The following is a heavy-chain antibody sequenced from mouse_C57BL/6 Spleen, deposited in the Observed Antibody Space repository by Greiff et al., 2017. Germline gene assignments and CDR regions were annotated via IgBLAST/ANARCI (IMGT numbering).Heavy chain of an antibody. V-gene: IGHV5-17*01. CDR2: ISSGSSTI. CDR1: GFTFSDYG. CDR3: ARSPNWYFDY. Sequence: EVKLEESGGGLVKPGGSLKLSCAASGFTFSDYGMHWVRQAPEKGLEWVAYISSGSSTIYYADTVKGRFTISRDNAKNTLFLQMTSLRSEDTAMYYCARSPNWYFDYWGQGTTLTVSS. J-gene: IGHJ2*01.